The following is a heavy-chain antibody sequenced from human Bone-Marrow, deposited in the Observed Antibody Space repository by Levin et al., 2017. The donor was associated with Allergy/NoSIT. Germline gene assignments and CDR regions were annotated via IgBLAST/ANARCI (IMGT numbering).Heavy chain of an antibody. D-gene: IGHD2-2*01. Sequence: SETLSLTCAVYGGSFSGYYWSWIRQPPGKGLEWIGEINHSGSTNYNPSLKSRVTISVDTSKNQFSLKLSSVTAADTAVYYCARDQSRYCSSTSCLVAFEIWGQGTMVTVSS. CDR1: GGSFSGYY. CDR3: ARDQSRYCSSTSCLVAFEI. CDR2: INHSGST. V-gene: IGHV4-34*01. J-gene: IGHJ3*02.